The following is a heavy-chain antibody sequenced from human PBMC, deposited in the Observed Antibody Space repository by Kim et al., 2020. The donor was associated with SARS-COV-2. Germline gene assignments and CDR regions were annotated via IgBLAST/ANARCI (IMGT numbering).Heavy chain of an antibody. D-gene: IGHD6-25*01. V-gene: IGHV3-30-3*01. Sequence: GGSLRLSCAASGFTFSSYAMHWVRQAPGKGLEWVAVISYDGSNKYYADSVKGRFTISRDNSKNTLYLQMNSLRAEDTAVYYCARDPGYSSVWGQGTLVTVSS. CDR1: GFTFSSYA. CDR2: ISYDGSNK. CDR3: ARDPGYSSV. J-gene: IGHJ4*02.